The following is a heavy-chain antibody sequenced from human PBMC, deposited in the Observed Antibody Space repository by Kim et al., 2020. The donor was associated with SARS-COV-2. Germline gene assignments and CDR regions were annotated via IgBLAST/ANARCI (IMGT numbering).Heavy chain of an antibody. CDR3: ARGGGLLWSGVGCGMDV. CDR2: INHSGST. V-gene: IGHV4-34*01. D-gene: IGHD3-10*02. CDR1: GGSFSGYY. J-gene: IGHJ6*02. Sequence: SETLSLTCAVYGGSFSGYYWSWIRQPPGKGLEWIGEINHSGSTNYNPSLKSRVTISVDTSKNQFSLKLSSVTAADTAVYYCARGGGLLWSGVGCGMDVWGQGTTVTVSS.